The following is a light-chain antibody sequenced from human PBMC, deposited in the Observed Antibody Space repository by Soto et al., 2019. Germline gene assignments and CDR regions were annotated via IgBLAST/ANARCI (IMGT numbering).Light chain of an antibody. CDR2: DAS. J-gene: IGKJ4*01. V-gene: IGKV1-33*01. Sequence: DIQMTQSPSSLSASVGERITITCQASQDISKYLNWYQHKPGKALRVLIYDASNFETDVPSRLSGGGTGTEYTFPSSSWQHDNIASYYGQQYDNLPLTVGGGTKVDI. CDR1: QDISKY. CDR3: QQYDNLPLT.